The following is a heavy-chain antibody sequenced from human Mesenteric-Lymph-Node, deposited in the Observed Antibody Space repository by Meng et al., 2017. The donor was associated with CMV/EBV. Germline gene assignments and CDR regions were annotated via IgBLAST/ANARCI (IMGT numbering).Heavy chain of an antibody. CDR2: ISYDGSNK. D-gene: IGHD4-11*01. J-gene: IGHJ4*02. Sequence: GGSLRLSCAASGFSFNYYALHWVRQAPGKGLEWVAVISYDGSNKKFADSVKGRFTISRDNSKNTLYLEMNSLRTEDTAVYYCTRDRYSNYSPCFDFWGQGTLVTVSS. V-gene: IGHV3-30-3*01. CDR1: GFSFNYYA. CDR3: TRDRYSNYSPCFDF.